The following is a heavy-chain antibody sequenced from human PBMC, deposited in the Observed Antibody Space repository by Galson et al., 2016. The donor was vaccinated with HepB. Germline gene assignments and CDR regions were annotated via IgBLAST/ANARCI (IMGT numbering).Heavy chain of an antibody. Sequence: PALVKPTQTLTLTCTFSGLSLSSSGMRVSWIRQPPGKALEWLARIDWDDDKFYSTSLKTRLTISKDTSKNQVVLTMTNMDPVDTATYYCAWTHYCYGSGNYGAWFDPWGQGTLVTVSS. J-gene: IGHJ5*02. D-gene: IGHD3-10*01. V-gene: IGHV2-70*04. CDR2: IDWDDDK. CDR1: GLSLSSSGMR. CDR3: AWTHYCYGSGNYGAWFDP.